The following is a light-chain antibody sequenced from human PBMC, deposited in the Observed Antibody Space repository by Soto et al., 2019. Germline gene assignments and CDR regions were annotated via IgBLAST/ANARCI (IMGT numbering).Light chain of an antibody. J-gene: IGKJ3*01. Sequence: EIVLTQSPGTLSLSPGERATLSCRASQSVSSSYLAWYQQKPGQAPRLLIYGASSRATGIPDRFSGSGSGTDFTLTISILEPEDFALYYCQQYGSPITFGPGTKVDIK. CDR1: QSVSSSY. V-gene: IGKV3-20*01. CDR2: GAS. CDR3: QQYGSPIT.